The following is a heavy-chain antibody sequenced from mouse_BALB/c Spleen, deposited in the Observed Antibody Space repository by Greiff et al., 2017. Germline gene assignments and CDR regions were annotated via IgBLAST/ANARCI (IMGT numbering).Heavy chain of an antibody. V-gene: IGHV1-14*01. CDR2: INPYNDGT. CDR1: GYTFTSYV. CDR3: ARAPYYYGSSSLDY. Sequence: VQLQQSGPELVKPGAPVKMSCKASGYTFTSYVMHWVKQKPGQGLEWIGYINPYNDGTKYNEKFKGKATLTSDKSSSTAYMELSSLTSEDSAVYYCARAPYYYGSSSLDYWGQGTTLTVSS. J-gene: IGHJ2*01. D-gene: IGHD1-1*01.